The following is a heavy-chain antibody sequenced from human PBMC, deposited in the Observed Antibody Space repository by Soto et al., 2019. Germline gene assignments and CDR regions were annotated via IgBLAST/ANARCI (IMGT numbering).Heavy chain of an antibody. J-gene: IGHJ4*02. D-gene: IGHD1-26*01. CDR1: GYTFSNFG. Sequence: QVPLVQSGAEVENPGASVKVSCKASGYTFSNFGINWVRQAPGQGLEWMGWITPYNGNANYAQKYQDRLTVTTDTSTNTAYVELRSLRSDDTGVYFCARARMYSGAYHDYWGQGTLVTVSS. CDR3: ARARMYSGAYHDY. V-gene: IGHV1-18*04. CDR2: ITPYNGNA.